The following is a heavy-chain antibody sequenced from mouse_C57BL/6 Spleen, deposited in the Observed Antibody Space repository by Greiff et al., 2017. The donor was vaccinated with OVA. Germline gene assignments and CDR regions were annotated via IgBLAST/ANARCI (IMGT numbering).Heavy chain of an antibody. V-gene: IGHV1-53*01. J-gene: IGHJ2*01. CDR2: INPSNGGT. D-gene: IGHD1-1*01. CDR3: ARGNYGSSYFDY. CDR1: GYTFTSYW. Sequence: QVQLQQPGPELVKPGASVKLSCKASGYTFTSYWMHWVKQRPGQGLEWIGNINPSNGGTTYNEKFKSKATLTVDKSSSTAYMQLSSLTSDDSAVYYCARGNYGSSYFDYWGQGTTLTVSS.